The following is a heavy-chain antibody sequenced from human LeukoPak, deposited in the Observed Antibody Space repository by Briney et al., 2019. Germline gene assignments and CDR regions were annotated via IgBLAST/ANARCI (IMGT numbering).Heavy chain of an antibody. Sequence: SETLSLTCAVYGGSFSGYYWSWIRQTPGKGLEWIGYIYYSGTTNYNPSLRSRVTISLDTSKNQFSLNLRSVTAADTAVYFCARDQSYGDFLYWGQGTLVTVSS. D-gene: IGHD4-17*01. J-gene: IGHJ4*02. V-gene: IGHV4-34*11. CDR2: IYYSGTT. CDR1: GGSFSGYY. CDR3: ARDQSYGDFLY.